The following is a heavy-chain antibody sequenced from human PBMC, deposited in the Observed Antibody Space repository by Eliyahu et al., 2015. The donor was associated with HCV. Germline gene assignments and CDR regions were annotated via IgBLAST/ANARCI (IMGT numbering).Heavy chain of an antibody. V-gene: IGHV3-33*01. CDR3: ARERKSGADY. D-gene: IGHD1-14*01. J-gene: IGHJ4*02. CDR2: IWYDGSNK. Sequence: QVQLVESGGGVVQPGRSLRLSCAXSGFTFSSYGMHWVRQAPGEGLEWVGVIWYDGSNKYYADSVKGRFTISRDNSKNTLYLQMNSLRAEDTAVYYCARERKSGADYWGQGTLVTVSS. CDR1: GFTFSSYG.